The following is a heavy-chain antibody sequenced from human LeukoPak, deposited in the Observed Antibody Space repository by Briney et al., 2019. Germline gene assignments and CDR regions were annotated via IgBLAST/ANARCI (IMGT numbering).Heavy chain of an antibody. CDR1: GFSVSGYW. J-gene: IGHJ4*02. Sequence: GGSLRLSCAVSGFSVSGYWMTWVRQAPGKGLEWVANIKQDGSEKNYVDSVKGRSTISRDNAENSLFLQMNSLRVEDTAVYYCAREWQGGIAAAGTRIEGDYWGQGTLVAVSS. CDR2: IKQDGSEK. V-gene: IGHV3-7*01. CDR3: AREWQGGIAAAGTRIEGDY. D-gene: IGHD6-13*01.